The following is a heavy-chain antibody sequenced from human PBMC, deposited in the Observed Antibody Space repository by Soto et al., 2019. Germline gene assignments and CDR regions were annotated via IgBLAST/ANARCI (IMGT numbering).Heavy chain of an antibody. CDR1: GGSISSGDYY. CDR3: ARVKRITIFGVVHNWFDP. CDR2: IYYSGST. D-gene: IGHD3-3*01. J-gene: IGHJ5*02. Sequence: SETLSLTCTVSGGSISSGDYYWSWIRQPPGKGLEWIGYIYYSGSTYYNPSLKSRVTISVDTSKNQFSLKLSSVTAADTAVYYCARVKRITIFGVVHNWFDPWGQGTLVNVSS. V-gene: IGHV4-30-4*01.